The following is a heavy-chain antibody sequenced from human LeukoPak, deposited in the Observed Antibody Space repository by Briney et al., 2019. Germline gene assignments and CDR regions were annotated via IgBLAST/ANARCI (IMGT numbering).Heavy chain of an antibody. V-gene: IGHV1-18*01. CDR2: ISPYNGNI. D-gene: IGHD3-10*01. CDR3: ARVINYGSGKLPSDY. Sequence: VASVKVSCKASGYTFISYSFSWVRQAPGQGLEWMEWISPYNGNIRYAPSLQGRVTLTTDTPTNTAYMELRSLRPNDTGVYYCARVINYGSGKLPSDYWGPGTLVIVSS. CDR1: GYTFISYS. J-gene: IGHJ4*02.